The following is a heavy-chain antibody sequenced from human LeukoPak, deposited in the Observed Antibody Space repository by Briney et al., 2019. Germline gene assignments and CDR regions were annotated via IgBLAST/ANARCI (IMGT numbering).Heavy chain of an antibody. V-gene: IGHV3-21*01. J-gene: IGHJ5*02. Sequence: GGSLRLSCAASGFTFSSYSMNWVRQAPGKGLEWVSSISSSSSYIYYADSVKGRFTISKDNAKNSLYLQMNSLRAEDTAVYYCARDQSGGSSSWYRWFDPWGQGTLVTVSS. CDR1: GFTFSSYS. CDR2: ISSSSSYI. D-gene: IGHD6-13*01. CDR3: ARDQSGGSSSWYRWFDP.